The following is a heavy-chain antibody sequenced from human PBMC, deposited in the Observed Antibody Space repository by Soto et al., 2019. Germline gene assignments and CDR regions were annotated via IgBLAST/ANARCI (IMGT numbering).Heavy chain of an antibody. Sequence: SETLSLTCTVSGGSVSSVSYYRSLIRQPPGKGLEWIGYIYYSGSTNYNPSLKSRVTISVDTSKNQFSLKLSSVTAADTAVYYCARGIEGCYHRYYYGMDVWGQGTTVTVSS. V-gene: IGHV4-61*01. CDR2: IYYSGST. CDR1: GGSVSSVSYY. J-gene: IGHJ6*02. CDR3: ARGIEGCYHRYYYGMDV. D-gene: IGHD6-19*01.